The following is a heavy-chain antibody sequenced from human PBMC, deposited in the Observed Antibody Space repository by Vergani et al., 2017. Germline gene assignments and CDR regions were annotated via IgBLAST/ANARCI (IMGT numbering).Heavy chain of an antibody. V-gene: IGHV3-53*01. CDR1: GFTVSSNY. J-gene: IGHJ3*02. CDR3: ASTSLRLYAFDI. CDR2: IYSGGST. Sequence: VQLVESGGGVVPPGGSLRLSCAASGFTVSSNYMSGVRQAPGKGLEWVSVIYSGGSTYYADSVKGRFTISRDNSKNTLYLQMNSLRAEDTAVYYCASTSLRLYAFDIWGQGTMVTVSS. D-gene: IGHD3-3*01.